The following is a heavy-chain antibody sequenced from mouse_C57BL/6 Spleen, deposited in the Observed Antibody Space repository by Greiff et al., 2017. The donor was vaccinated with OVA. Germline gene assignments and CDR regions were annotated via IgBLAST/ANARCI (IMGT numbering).Heavy chain of an antibody. V-gene: IGHV1-19*01. Sequence: VQLKESGPVLVKPGASVKMSCKASGYTFTDYYMNWVKQSHGKSLEWIGVINPYNGGTSYNQKFKGNATLTVDKSSSTAYMELNSLTSEDSAVYYCAILYYGSSYGNFDYWGQGTTLTVSS. J-gene: IGHJ2*01. D-gene: IGHD1-1*01. CDR1: GYTFTDYY. CDR2: INPYNGGT. CDR3: AILYYGSSYGNFDY.